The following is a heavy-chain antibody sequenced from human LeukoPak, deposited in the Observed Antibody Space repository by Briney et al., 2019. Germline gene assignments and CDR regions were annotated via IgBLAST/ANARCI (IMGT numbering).Heavy chain of an antibody. CDR2: INTDGTKT. V-gene: IGHV3-74*01. CDR3: TRGQFADYYYYYMDV. Sequence: GGSLRLSCAASGFTFSNYWIHWVRQAPGTGLVWVSRINTDGTKTLYADSVKGRFIISRDNAKNTLYLQMNTLRTDDTAVYYCTRGQFADYYYYYMDVWGKGTTVTVSS. CDR1: GFTFSNYW. J-gene: IGHJ6*03. D-gene: IGHD3-10*01.